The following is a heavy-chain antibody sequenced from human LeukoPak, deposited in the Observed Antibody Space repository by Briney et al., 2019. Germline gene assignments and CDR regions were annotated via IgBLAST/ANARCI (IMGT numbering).Heavy chain of an antibody. D-gene: IGHD4-23*01. CDR3: ARVSGYGGDAYFDY. Sequence: PSQTLSLTCTVSGGSIRSNFYYWSWIRQRPGKGLEWIGYIYYSGSTFYSPSLKSRVTISVDTSNNQFSLNLTSVTAADTAVYYCARVSGYGGDAYFDYWGQGTLVTVSS. V-gene: IGHV4-31*03. CDR1: GGSIRSNFYY. J-gene: IGHJ4*02. CDR2: IYYSGST.